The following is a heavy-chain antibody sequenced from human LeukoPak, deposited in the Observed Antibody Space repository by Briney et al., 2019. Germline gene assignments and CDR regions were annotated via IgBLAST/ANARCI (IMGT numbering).Heavy chain of an antibody. J-gene: IGHJ3*02. Sequence: TSETLSLTCTVSGGSISSGGYYWSWIRQHPGKGLEWIGYIYYSGSTYYIPSLKSRVTISVDTSKNQFSLKLSSVTAADTAVYYCARLPALPPDNAFLWFGEFSPDAFDIWGPGTMVTVSS. CDR1: GGSISSGGYY. CDR3: ARLPALPPDNAFLWFGEFSPDAFDI. V-gene: IGHV4-31*03. D-gene: IGHD3-10*01. CDR2: IYYSGST.